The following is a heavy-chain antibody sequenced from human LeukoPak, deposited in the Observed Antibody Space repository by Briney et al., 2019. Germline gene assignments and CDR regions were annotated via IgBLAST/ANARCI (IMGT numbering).Heavy chain of an antibody. CDR3: AKRSATSSGYFDF. D-gene: IGHD3-22*01. CDR2: ITGSGAYT. J-gene: IGHJ4*02. Sequence: GGSQRLSCTASGFTFNNYAMTWVRQAPGKGLEWVSAITGSGAYTNYADSVKGRFTISRDNSKNTIFLQMNSLRAEDTAIYYCAKRSATSSGYFDFWGRGTLVTVSS. CDR1: GFTFNNYA. V-gene: IGHV3-23*01.